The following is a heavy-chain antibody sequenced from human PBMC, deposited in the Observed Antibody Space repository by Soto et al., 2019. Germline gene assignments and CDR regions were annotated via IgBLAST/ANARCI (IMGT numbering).Heavy chain of an antibody. Sequence: SETLSLTCTVSGASITGTSYWSWIRQPAGKGLEWIGRFSLSGTTNYNPSLRSRVTMSADVSKNQFSPRLTSVTAADTALYYCARGMTPPGAPAWYYFDSWGQGTLVTVSS. D-gene: IGHD2-8*02. CDR2: FSLSGTT. J-gene: IGHJ4*02. CDR3: ARGMTPPGAPAWYYFDS. V-gene: IGHV4-4*07. CDR1: GASITGTSY.